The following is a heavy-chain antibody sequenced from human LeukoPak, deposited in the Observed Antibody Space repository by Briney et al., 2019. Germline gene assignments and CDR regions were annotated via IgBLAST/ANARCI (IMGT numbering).Heavy chain of an antibody. V-gene: IGHV1-18*01. CDR2: ISAYNGNT. CDR1: GYTFTNYG. D-gene: IGHD6-13*01. Sequence: GASVKVSCKASGYTFTNYGISWVRQAPGQGLEWMGWISAYNGNTNYAQNFQDRFTMTTDTSTTTAYMELSSLRSEDTAVYYCARESGSRSSSRSNYYYYGMDVWGQGTTVTVSS. CDR3: ARESGSRSSSRSNYYYYGMDV. J-gene: IGHJ6*02.